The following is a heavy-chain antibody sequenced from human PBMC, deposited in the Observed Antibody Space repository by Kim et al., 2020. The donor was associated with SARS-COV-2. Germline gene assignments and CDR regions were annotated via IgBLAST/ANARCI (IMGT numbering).Heavy chain of an antibody. Sequence: GGSLRLSCAASGFTFNSSTMNWVRQAPGKGLEWVAAICSSSSFIYYADSVKGRFTISRDNAKSSLYLQMNSLRAEDTAVYYCASDRYTSGWYVDYWGQGTMVTVSS. V-gene: IGHV3-21*01. D-gene: IGHD6-19*01. J-gene: IGHJ4*02. CDR3: ASDRYTSGWYVDY. CDR2: ICSSSSFI. CDR1: GFTFNSST.